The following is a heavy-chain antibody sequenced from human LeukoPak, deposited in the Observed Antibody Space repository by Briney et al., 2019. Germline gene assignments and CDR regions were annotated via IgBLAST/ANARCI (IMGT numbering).Heavy chain of an antibody. V-gene: IGHV4-34*01. Sequence: SETLSLTCAVHGGSFSGYYWSWIRQPPGKGLEWIGEINHSGSNNYNPSLKSRVTISVDTSKNQFSLKLSSVTAADTAVYYCARGSPGSYHFDYWGQGTLVTVSS. J-gene: IGHJ4*02. CDR2: INHSGSN. CDR3: ARGSPGSYHFDY. CDR1: GGSFSGYY. D-gene: IGHD1-26*01.